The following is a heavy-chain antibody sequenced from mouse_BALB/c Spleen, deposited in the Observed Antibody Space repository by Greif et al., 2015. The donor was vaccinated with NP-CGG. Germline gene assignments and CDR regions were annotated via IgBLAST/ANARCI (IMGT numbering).Heavy chain of an antibody. J-gene: IGHJ4*01. V-gene: IGHV14-1*02. CDR1: GFNIKDYY. CDR2: IDPENGNT. Sequence: VQLQQSGAELVRPGALVKLSCKASGFNIKDYYMHWVKRRPEQGLEWIGWIDPENGNTIYDPKFQGKASITADTSSNTAYLQLSSLTSEDTAVYYCASLITTVVDAMDYWGQGTSVTVSS. CDR3: ASLITTVVDAMDY. D-gene: IGHD1-1*01.